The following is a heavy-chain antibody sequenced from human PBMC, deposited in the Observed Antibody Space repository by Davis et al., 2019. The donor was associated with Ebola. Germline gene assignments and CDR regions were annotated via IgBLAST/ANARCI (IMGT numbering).Heavy chain of an antibody. D-gene: IGHD5/OR15-5a*01. Sequence: ASVKVSCKASGYIFNNHPIHWVRQAPGQRPEWMGWINAGDGDTKVSHNFQGRVTMTTDTSTSTAYMEVRSLRSDDTAVYYCARAYGVYDHYGMDVWGQGTTVTVSS. CDR3: ARAYGVYDHYGMDV. CDR1: GYIFNNHP. V-gene: IGHV1-3*01. J-gene: IGHJ6*02. CDR2: INAGDGDT.